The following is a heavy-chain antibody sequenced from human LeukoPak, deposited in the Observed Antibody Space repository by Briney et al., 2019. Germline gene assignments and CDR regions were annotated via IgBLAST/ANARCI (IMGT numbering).Heavy chain of an antibody. Sequence: PGRSLRLSCSASGFALRKYNIHWVRQAPGQGLEWVALILYDGSDYYDADSVRGRFSISRDNSKDTVYLDMNSLRPEDTGIYYCAALMGTSWDDVWGYGTTVIVSS. CDR3: AALMGTSWDDV. CDR2: ILYDGSDY. CDR1: GFALRKYN. V-gene: IGHV3-30*04. D-gene: IGHD2-8*01. J-gene: IGHJ6*04.